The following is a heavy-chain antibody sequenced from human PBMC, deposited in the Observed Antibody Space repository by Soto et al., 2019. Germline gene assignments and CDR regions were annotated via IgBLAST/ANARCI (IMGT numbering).Heavy chain of an antibody. Sequence: QVQLVQSGAEVKKPGSSVKVSCKASGGTFSSYAISWVRQAPGQGLEWMGGIIPIFGTANYAQKFQGRVTITADGSTSTGYRELSRLRSQDSAVYYCARSPYSCSGGSGYDPVGHYFDYWGQGILVTVSS. CDR2: IIPIFGTA. CDR3: ARSPYSCSGGSGYDPVGHYFDY. D-gene: IGHD2-15*01. J-gene: IGHJ4*02. CDR1: GGTFSSYA. V-gene: IGHV1-69*12.